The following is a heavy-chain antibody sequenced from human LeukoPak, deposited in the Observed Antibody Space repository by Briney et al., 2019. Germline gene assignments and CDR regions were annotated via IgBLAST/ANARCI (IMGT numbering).Heavy chain of an antibody. CDR2: ISVYNGNT. J-gene: IGHJ6*03. CDR1: VYIFINYG. D-gene: IGHD1-26*01. CDR3: ARLHFGGSSSRYYYYYTDF. Sequence: ASVKVTCKASVYIFINYGISWVRQAPGQGLEWMGWISVYNGNTDYAQKFQGRVTMTTDTSTTTAYMELRSLRSDDTAVYYCARLHFGGSSSRYYYYYTDFSGKGTTVTVSS. V-gene: IGHV1-18*01.